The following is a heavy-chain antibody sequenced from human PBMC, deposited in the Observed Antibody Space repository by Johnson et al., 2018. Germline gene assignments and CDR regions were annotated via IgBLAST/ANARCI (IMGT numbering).Heavy chain of an antibody. Sequence: VQLVQSGGGSVQPGGSLRLSCAASRITFSDFWMSWVRQAPGKGLEWVASVNQGGSETYYVDPVRGRVTISRDNAKNSLFLQMNSLRVEDTAVYYWVGGHHAFEVCGQGTTVTVSS. V-gene: IGHV3-7*01. J-gene: IGHJ6*02. D-gene: IGHD1-14*01. CDR1: RITFSDFW. CDR2: VNQGGSET. CDR3: VGGHHAFEV.